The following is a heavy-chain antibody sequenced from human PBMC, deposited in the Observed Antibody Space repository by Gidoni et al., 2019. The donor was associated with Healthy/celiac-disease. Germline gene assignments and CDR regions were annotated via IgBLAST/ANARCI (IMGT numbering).Heavy chain of an antibody. Sequence: EVQLLESGGGLVQPGGSLRLSCAASGFTFSSYAMSWVRQAPGKGLEWVSAIRGSGGSTYYADSVKGRFTISRDNSKNTLYLQMNSLRAEDTAVYYCAKDWEGGSSSWPGKLSNWFDPWGQGTLVTVSS. CDR1: GFTFSSYA. V-gene: IGHV3-23*01. D-gene: IGHD6-13*01. J-gene: IGHJ5*02. CDR2: IRGSGGST. CDR3: AKDWEGGSSSWPGKLSNWFDP.